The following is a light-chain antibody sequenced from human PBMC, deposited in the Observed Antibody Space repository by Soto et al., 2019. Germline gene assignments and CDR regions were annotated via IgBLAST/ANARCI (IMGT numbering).Light chain of an antibody. CDR3: QQYVISPWT. CDR2: GAD. V-gene: IGKV3-20*01. J-gene: IGKJ1*01. Sequence: EIVLTQSPGTLSLSPGERVTLSCRASRSVIRNYLAWYQQRPGQAPRLLIYGADRRATGIPDRFSGSGSGTDFTLTISRLEPEDFAVYYCQQYVISPWTFGQGTKV. CDR1: RSVIRNY.